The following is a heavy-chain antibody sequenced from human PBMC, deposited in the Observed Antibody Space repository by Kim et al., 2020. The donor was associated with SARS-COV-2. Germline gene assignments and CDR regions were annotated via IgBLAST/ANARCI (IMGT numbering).Heavy chain of an antibody. CDR3: AKDPYTSGWYRAGDS. J-gene: IGHJ4*02. CDR1: GFTFSNFA. V-gene: IGHV3-23*01. CDR2: ITGRGGGST. Sequence: GGSLRLSCAASGFTFSNFAMSWVRQAPGKGLQWVSGITGRGGGSTSYADSVKGRFTISRDNSKNTLLLQMNSLRVEDTALYYCAKDPYTSGWYRAGDSWGQGTLVTVSS. D-gene: IGHD6-19*01.